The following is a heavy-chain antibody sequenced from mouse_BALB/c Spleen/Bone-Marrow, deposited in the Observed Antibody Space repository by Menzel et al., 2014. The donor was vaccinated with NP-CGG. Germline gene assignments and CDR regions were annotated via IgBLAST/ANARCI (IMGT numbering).Heavy chain of an antibody. Sequence: VQLKESGGGLVQPGVSLKLSCAASGFTFSSYTMSWVRQTPEKRLEWVAYISNGGGSTYYPDTVKGRFTISRDNAKNTLYLQMSSLKSGDTAMYYCATGTFAYWGQGTLVTVSA. CDR2: ISNGGGST. CDR3: ATGTFAY. V-gene: IGHV5-12-2*01. D-gene: IGHD4-1*01. J-gene: IGHJ3*01. CDR1: GFTFSSYT.